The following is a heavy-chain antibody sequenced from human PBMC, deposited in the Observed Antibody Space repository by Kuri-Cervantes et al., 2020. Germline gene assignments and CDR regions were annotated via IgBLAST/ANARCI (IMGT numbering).Heavy chain of an antibody. CDR1: GFLFSSYS. CDR2: ISPRSDLK. D-gene: IGHD2-21*02. CDR3: ARRVTPRAFDI. V-gene: IGHV3-21*04. Sequence: GESLKISCAASGFLFSSYSMNWVRQVPGKGLEWVTSISPRSDLKYYADSVKGRFTISRDNSKNTLYLQMNSLRAEDTAVYYCARRVTPRAFDIWGQGTMVTVSS. J-gene: IGHJ3*02.